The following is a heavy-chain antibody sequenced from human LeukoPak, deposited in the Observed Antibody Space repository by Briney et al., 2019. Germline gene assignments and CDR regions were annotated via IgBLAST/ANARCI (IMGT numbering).Heavy chain of an antibody. J-gene: IGHJ4*02. D-gene: IGHD5-12*01. CDR2: IYYSGST. CDR3: AAGYSGYDAVDY. CDR1: GGSISSYY. V-gene: IGHV4-59*01. Sequence: SETLSLTCTVSGGSISSYYWGWIRQPPGKGLEWIGYIYYSGSTNYNPSLKSRVTISVDTSKNQFSLKLSSVTAADTAVYYCAAGYSGYDAVDYWGQGTLVTVSS.